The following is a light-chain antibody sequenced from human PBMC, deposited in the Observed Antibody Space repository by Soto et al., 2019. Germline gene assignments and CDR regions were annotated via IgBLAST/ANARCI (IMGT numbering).Light chain of an antibody. J-gene: IGKJ4*01. CDR1: QSVGSN. CDR2: GAS. CDR3: QQYNNGPLT. V-gene: IGKV3-15*01. Sequence: EIVMTQSPATLSVSPGQRATLSCRASQSVGSNLAWYQQKPGPAPRLLIYGASTRATGIPARFSGSGSGTEFTLTISSLQSEDFAVYYCQQYNNGPLTFGGGTKVEIK.